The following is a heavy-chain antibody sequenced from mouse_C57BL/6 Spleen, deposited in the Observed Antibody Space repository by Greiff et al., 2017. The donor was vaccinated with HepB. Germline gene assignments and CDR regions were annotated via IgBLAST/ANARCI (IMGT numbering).Heavy chain of an antibody. CDR2: ISDGGSYT. D-gene: IGHD3-2*02. J-gene: IGHJ1*03. Sequence: EVQLVESGGGLVKPGGSLKLSCAASGFNFSSYAMSWVRQTPEKRLEWVATISDGGSYTYYPDNVKGRFTISRDNAKNNLYLQMSHLKSEDTAMYYCSSPSSGYDLYFDVWGTGTTVTVSS. CDR1: GFNFSSYA. CDR3: SSPSSGYDLYFDV. V-gene: IGHV5-4*01.